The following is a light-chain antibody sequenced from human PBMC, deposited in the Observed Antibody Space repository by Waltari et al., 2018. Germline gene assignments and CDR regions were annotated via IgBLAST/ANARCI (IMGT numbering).Light chain of an antibody. V-gene: IGLV2-23*01. J-gene: IGLJ3*02. CDR3: CSYAGSSTLV. Sequence: QSALTQPASVSGSPGQSITISCTGTSSDVGSYNLVSWYQQHPGKAPKRVIYEGSKRTSGVSNRFSGSKSGNTASLTISGLQAEDEADYYCCSYAGSSTLVFGGGTKLTVL. CDR2: EGS. CDR1: SSDVGSYNL.